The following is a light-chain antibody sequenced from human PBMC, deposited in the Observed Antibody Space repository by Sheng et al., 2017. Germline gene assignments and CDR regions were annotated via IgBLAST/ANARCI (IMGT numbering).Light chain of an antibody. CDR2: EVS. J-gene: IGLJ2*01. CDR3: SSYAGSNVV. Sequence: QSALTQPPSASGSPGQSVTISCTGTSSDVGGYNYVSWYQQYSGKAPKLMVYEVSKRPSGVPDRFSGSKSGNTASLTVSGLQAEDEADYYCSSYAGSNVVFGGGTKLTVL. V-gene: IGLV2-8*01. CDR1: SSDVGGYNY.